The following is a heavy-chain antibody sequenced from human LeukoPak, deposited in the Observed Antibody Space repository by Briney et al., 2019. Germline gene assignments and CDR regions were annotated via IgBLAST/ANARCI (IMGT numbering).Heavy chain of an antibody. V-gene: IGHV4-34*01. CDR3: ARALESR. CDR2: ITHSGGT. Sequence: SETLSLTCAVYGGSFSGYYWTWIRQSPGKGLEWIGEITHSGGTNYNPSLKSRVSISVDTSKNQFSLSLSSVTAADTAVYYCARALESRWGQGTLVTVSS. J-gene: IGHJ4*02. D-gene: IGHD1-1*01. CDR1: GGSFSGYY.